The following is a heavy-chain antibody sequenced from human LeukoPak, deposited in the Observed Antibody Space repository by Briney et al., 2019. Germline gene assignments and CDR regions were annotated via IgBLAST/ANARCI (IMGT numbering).Heavy chain of an antibody. CDR2: IYYSGST. Sequence: SQTLSLTCTVSGGSIGSNNYYWGWIRQPPGKGLEWIGSIYYSGSTYYNPSLKSRVTISVDTSKNQFSLKLSSVTAADTAVYYCAREGYCSSISCYTDVWGKGTTVTVSS. CDR3: AREGYCSSISCYTDV. V-gene: IGHV4-39*07. D-gene: IGHD2-2*02. J-gene: IGHJ6*04. CDR1: GGSIGSNNYY.